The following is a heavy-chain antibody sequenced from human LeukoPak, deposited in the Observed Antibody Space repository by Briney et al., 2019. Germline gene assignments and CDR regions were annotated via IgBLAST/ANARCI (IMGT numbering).Heavy chain of an antibody. Sequence: GGSLRLSCAASGFSFSIDNMNWVRQAPGKGLEWVSSISGSSSNIHYTDSVKGRFTISRDNAKNSLYLQMNSLRVEDTAVYYCARHNSGSYSFAFDIWGQGTMVTVSS. J-gene: IGHJ3*02. D-gene: IGHD1-26*01. CDR3: ARHNSGSYSFAFDI. CDR1: GFSFSIDN. CDR2: ISGSSSNI. V-gene: IGHV3-21*01.